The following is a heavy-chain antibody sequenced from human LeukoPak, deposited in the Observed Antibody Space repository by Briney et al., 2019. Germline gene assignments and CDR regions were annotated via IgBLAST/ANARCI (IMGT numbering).Heavy chain of an antibody. D-gene: IGHD6-19*01. CDR3: ARGGSGTVAVDP. CDR2: ISSSGSV. Sequence: SETLSLTCTVSRGSISGSIRSYYWSWLRQPPGKGLEWIGYISSSGSVNDNPSLRSRVTISVDTSKNQFFLNLSSVSAADTAVYYCARGGSGTVAVDPWGQGTLVTVSS. J-gene: IGHJ5*02. V-gene: IGHV4-61*01. CDR1: RGSISGSIRSYY.